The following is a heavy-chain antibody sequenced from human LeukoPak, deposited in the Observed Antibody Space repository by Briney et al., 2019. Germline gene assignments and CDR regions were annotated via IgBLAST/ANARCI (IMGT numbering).Heavy chain of an antibody. D-gene: IGHD2-15*01. CDR2: ISGSGGST. J-gene: IGHJ4*02. Sequence: GGSLRLSCAASGFTFSSYAMSWVRQAPGKGLEWVSAISGSGGSTYYADSVKGRFTISRDNSQNTLSLQVNSLRAEDTAVYFCATCRLSSGGSCYSLDFWGQGTLVTVSS. V-gene: IGHV3-23*01. CDR1: GFTFSSYA. CDR3: ATCRLSSGGSCYSLDF.